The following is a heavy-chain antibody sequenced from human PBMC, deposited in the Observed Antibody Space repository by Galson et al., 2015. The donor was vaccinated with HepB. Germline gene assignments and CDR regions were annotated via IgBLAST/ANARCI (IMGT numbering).Heavy chain of an antibody. CDR1: GFSLNTPGMG. J-gene: IGHJ4*01. CDR3: AHYTSSSQSYYLDS. Sequence: PALVKPTQTLSLTCSFSGFSLNTPGMGVGWIRQPPGKALEWLAPIFWDDDKRYNSSLKTRLTITKDTSRNQVVLTLTNMDPLDTATYYCAHYTSSSQSYYLDSWGHRTLVTVSS. D-gene: IGHD6-6*01. V-gene: IGHV2-5*02. CDR2: IFWDDDK.